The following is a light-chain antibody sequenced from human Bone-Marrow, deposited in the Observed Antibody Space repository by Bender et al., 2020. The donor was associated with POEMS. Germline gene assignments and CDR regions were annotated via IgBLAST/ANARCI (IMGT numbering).Light chain of an antibody. V-gene: IGLV6-57*02. Sequence: KYMLTQPHSVSGSPGKTVTISCTGSSGNIGSNFLQWYQQRPGSAPSIVIFNDDERPSGVPDRFSGSIDSSSNSASLTISGLKTEDEATYYCCSYTRSATYVFGSGTTVTVL. CDR3: CSYTRSATYV. CDR2: NDD. CDR1: SGNIGSNF. J-gene: IGLJ1*01.